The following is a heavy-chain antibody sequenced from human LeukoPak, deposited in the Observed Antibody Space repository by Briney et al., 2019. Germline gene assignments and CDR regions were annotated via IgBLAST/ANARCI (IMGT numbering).Heavy chain of an antibody. CDR1: GFTFSSYA. V-gene: IGHV3-64D*06. CDR3: VKDQARERYFDWSFDY. CDR2: ISGNGGST. D-gene: IGHD3-9*01. Sequence: PGGSLRLSCSASGFTFSSYAMHWVRQAPGKGLQYVSVISGNGGSTNYADSVKGRFTISRDNSKNTLYLQMSSLRTEDTAVYYCVKDQARERYFDWSFDYWGQGTLVTVSS. J-gene: IGHJ4*02.